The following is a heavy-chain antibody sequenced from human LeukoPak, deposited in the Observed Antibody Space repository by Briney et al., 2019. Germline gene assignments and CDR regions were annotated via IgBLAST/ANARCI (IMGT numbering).Heavy chain of an antibody. CDR2: IYSGGST. D-gene: IGHD4-17*01. Sequence: TGASLRPSCPASGSTVSSNYMSWARHAPGKGLEWVSVIYSGGSTYYADSVKGRFTISRDNSKNTLYLQMNSLRAEDTAVYYCARVGDYIDYWGQGTLVTVSS. CDR3: ARVGDYIDY. CDR1: GSTVSSNY. J-gene: IGHJ4*02. V-gene: IGHV3-66*02.